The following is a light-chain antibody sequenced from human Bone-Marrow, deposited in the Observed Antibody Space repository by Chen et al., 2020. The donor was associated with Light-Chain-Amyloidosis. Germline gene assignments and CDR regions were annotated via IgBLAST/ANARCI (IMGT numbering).Light chain of an antibody. Sequence: QPVLPQAPPASGTSGQWGTSFFPGSSSNIGSNAVSWYQHLPGTAPKFLIFGNNQRPSGVPDRFSVSKSGTSASLAISGLQSEDEADYYCAAWDDSLHLWVFGGGTKLTVL. CDR2: GNN. CDR3: AAWDDSLHLWV. V-gene: IGLV1-44*01. J-gene: IGLJ3*02. CDR1: SSNIGSNA.